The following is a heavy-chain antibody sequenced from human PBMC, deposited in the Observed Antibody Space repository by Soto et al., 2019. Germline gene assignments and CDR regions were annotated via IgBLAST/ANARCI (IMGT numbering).Heavy chain of an antibody. CDR3: AKAATTVPGL. Sequence: QVQLVESGGGVVQPGRSLRLSCAASGFTFSSYGMHWVRQAPGKGLEWVAVISYDGSNKYYADSVKGRFTISRDNSKNTLYLQMHSLRAEDTAVYYCAKAATTVPGLWGQGTLVTVSS. CDR1: GFTFSSYG. D-gene: IGHD4-17*01. V-gene: IGHV3-30*18. CDR2: ISYDGSNK. J-gene: IGHJ4*02.